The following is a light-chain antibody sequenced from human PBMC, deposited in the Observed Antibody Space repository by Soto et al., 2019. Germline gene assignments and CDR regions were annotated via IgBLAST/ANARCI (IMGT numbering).Light chain of an antibody. CDR3: QQYNSYPLT. Sequence: DIQMTQSPCTLSASIADRVTITCRASQSVANLLAWFQQKPGEAPRLLVFKASILQGGVPSRFSGSGSGTEFTLTISSLQPDDFAYYYCQQYNSYPLTIGQGTKLEIK. J-gene: IGKJ2*01. CDR1: QSVANL. CDR2: KAS. V-gene: IGKV1-5*03.